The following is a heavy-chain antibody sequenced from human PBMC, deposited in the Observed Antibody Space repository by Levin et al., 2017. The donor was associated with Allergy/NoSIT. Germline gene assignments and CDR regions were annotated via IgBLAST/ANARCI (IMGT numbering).Heavy chain of an antibody. CDR3: ASPRRYSSSWYGPPWYAFDI. CDR1: GGSISSSSYY. CDR2: IYYSGST. V-gene: IGHV4-39*01. D-gene: IGHD6-13*01. Sequence: SETLSLTCTVSGGSISSSSYYWGWIRQPPGKGLEWIGSIYYSGSTYYNPSLKSRVTISVDTSKNQFSLKLSSVTAADTAVYYCASPRRYSSSWYGPPWYAFDIWGQGTMVTVSS. J-gene: IGHJ3*02.